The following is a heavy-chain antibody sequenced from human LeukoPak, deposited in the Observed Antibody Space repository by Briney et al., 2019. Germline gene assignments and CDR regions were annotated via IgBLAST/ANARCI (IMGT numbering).Heavy chain of an antibody. CDR2: INPSGGST. Sequence: ASVKVSCKASGYTFTNYYMHWVRQAPGQGLEWMATINPSGGSTTYAQKFQDRVTMTRDMSTSTIYMELSSLISEDTALYYCALELGMGNGDYWGQGTLVTVSS. J-gene: IGHJ4*02. CDR1: GYTFTNYY. V-gene: IGHV1-46*01. D-gene: IGHD7-27*01. CDR3: ALELGMGNGDY.